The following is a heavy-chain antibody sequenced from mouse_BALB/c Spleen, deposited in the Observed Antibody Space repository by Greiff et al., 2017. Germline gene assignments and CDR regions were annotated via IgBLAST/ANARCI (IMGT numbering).Heavy chain of an antibody. CDR2: ISSGGST. CDR1: GFTFSSYA. CDR3: AREARGLPMDY. J-gene: IGHJ4*01. D-gene: IGHD3-2*02. Sequence: VESGGGLVKPGGSLKLSCAASGFTFSSYAMSWVRQTPEKRLEWVASISSGGSTYYPDSVKGRFTISRDNARNILYLQMSSLRSEDTAMYYCAREARGLPMDYWGQGTSVTVSS. V-gene: IGHV5-6-5*01.